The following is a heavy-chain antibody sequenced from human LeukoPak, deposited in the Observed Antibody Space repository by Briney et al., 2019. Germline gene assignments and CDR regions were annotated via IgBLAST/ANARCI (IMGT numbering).Heavy chain of an antibody. D-gene: IGHD3-22*01. CDR3: ARDHNLASSGYYERFDY. V-gene: IGHV1-46*01. CDR2: INPSGGST. Sequence: GASVKVSCKASGYTFTSYYMHWVRQAPGQGLEWMGIINPSGGSTSYAQKFQGRVTMTRDTSTSTVYMELSSLRSEDTAVYCCARDHNLASSGYYERFDYWGQGTLVTVSS. CDR1: GYTFTSYY. J-gene: IGHJ4*02.